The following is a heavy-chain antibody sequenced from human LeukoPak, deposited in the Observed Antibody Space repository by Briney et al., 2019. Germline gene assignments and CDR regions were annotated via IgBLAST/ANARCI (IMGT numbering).Heavy chain of an antibody. CDR3: ARDRASSVTRLHS. V-gene: IGHV1-18*01. Sequence: ASVKVSCKASGYTFTNYGISWVRQAPGQGREWMGWISAYNGVTNCAQKCQGRVTMTTDTSTSTAYMELRSLTSDDTAVSYSARDRASSVTRLHSWGQGTLVTVSS. J-gene: IGHJ4*02. CDR2: ISAYNGVT. CDR1: GYTFTNYG. D-gene: IGHD3-10*01.